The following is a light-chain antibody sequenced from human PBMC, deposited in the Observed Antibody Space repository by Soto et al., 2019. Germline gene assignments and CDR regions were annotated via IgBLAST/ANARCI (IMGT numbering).Light chain of an antibody. J-gene: IGKJ1*01. CDR3: QQYNSYSTWT. CDR1: QTISSW. CDR2: DAS. V-gene: IGKV1-5*01. Sequence: DIQMTQSPSTLSGSVGDRVTITCRASQTISSWLAWYQQKPGKPPNLLIYDASSLESGVPSRFSGSGSGTEFTLTISSLQPDDFATYYCQQYNSYSTWTFGQGTKVDIK.